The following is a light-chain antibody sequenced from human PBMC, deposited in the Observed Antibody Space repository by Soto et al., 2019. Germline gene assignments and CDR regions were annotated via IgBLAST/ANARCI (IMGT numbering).Light chain of an antibody. CDR3: QQYNSYSPT. Sequence: DIQMTQSPSTLSASVGDRVTITCRASQSIGSWLAWYQQKPGKAPKLLIYDASSLESGVPSRFSSSGSGTELTLTISSLQPDDFATYYCQQYNSYSPTFGQGTKVDIK. V-gene: IGKV1-5*01. CDR1: QSIGSW. J-gene: IGKJ1*01. CDR2: DAS.